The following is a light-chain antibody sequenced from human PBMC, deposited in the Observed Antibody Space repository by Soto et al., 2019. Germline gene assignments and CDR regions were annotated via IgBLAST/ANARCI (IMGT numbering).Light chain of an antibody. J-gene: IGLJ1*01. CDR3: CSFVGTDSSFV. CDR1: SSDIGGYGY. Sequence: QSALTQPASVSGSLGQSITLSCTGTSSDIGGYGYVSWYQQSPGKAPKLMIYDVTIRPSGVPDRFSGSKSGNTASLTISGLQADDEAAYYCCSFVGTDSSFVFGSGTKLTVL. CDR2: DVT. V-gene: IGLV2-11*01.